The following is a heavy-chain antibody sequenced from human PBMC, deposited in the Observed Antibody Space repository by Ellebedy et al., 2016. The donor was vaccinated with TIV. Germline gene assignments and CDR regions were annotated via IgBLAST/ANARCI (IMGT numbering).Heavy chain of an antibody. J-gene: IGHJ4*02. CDR2: IWYDGSIK. V-gene: IGHV3-33*01. D-gene: IGHD7-27*01. CDR3: ASWDFDY. CDR1: GLTLSRYG. Sequence: GESPKISCAASGLTLSRYGMHWICQAPNKGLEWVAVIWYDGSIKYLADSVKGRFTISRDNFNNTLYLQMNSLRAEDTAVYWCASWDFDYWGQGTLVTVSS.